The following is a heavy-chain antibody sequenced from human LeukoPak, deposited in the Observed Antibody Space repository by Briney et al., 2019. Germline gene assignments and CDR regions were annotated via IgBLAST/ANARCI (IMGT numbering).Heavy chain of an antibody. CDR2: IIPIFGTA. V-gene: IGHV1-69*06. Sequence: SVKVSCKASGGTFSSYAISWVRQAPGQGLEWMGGIIPIFGTANYAQKFQGRVTITADKSTSTAYMELSSLRSEDTAVYYCARLLSGYSHGYVVDYWGQGTLVTVSS. D-gene: IGHD5-18*01. CDR1: GGTFSSYA. CDR3: ARLLSGYSHGYVVDY. J-gene: IGHJ4*02.